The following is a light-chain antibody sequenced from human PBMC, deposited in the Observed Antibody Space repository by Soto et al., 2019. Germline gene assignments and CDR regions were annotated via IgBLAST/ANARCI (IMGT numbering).Light chain of an antibody. CDR3: QSADSSGSHVV. CDR1: VLPKQF. J-gene: IGLJ2*01. Sequence: SYELTQPPSVSVFPGQTARITCSGDVLPKQFAYWYQQKSGQAPVLVIYKDTERPSGIPERFSGSNSGTTVTLTISGVQAQDEADYHSQSADSSGSHVVFGGGTKLTVL. V-gene: IGLV3-25*03. CDR2: KDT.